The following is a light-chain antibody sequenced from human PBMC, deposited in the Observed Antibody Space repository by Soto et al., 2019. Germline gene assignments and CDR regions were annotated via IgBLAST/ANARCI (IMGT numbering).Light chain of an antibody. CDR3: TSNTDSDSYV. J-gene: IGLJ1*01. Sequence: QSALTQPPSASGSPGQSVTISRTGSSSDVGGYNHVSWYQQHPGKAPKLVIYEVDKRPSGVPERFSGSKSGNTASLTVSGLQTEDEAAYYCTSNTDSDSYVFGTGTKVTVL. CDR1: SSDVGGYNH. V-gene: IGLV2-8*01. CDR2: EVD.